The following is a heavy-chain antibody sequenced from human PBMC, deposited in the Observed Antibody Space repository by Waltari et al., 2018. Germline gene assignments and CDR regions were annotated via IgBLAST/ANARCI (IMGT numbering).Heavy chain of an antibody. D-gene: IGHD4-17*01. V-gene: IGHV4-59*01. CDR1: GGSISSYY. CDR3: ARHDYGDYVYAFDI. J-gene: IGHJ3*02. CDR2: IYYSGST. Sequence: QVQLQESGPGLVKPSETLSLTCTVSGGSISSYYWSWIRQPPGKGLEWIGYIYYSGSTNYNPSLKSRVTISVDTSKNQFSLKLSSVTAADTAVYYCARHDYGDYVYAFDIWGQGTMVTVSS.